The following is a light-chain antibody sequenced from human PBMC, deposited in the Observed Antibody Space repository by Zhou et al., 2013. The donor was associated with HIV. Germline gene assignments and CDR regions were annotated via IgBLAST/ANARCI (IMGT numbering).Light chain of an antibody. J-gene: IGKJ2*01. CDR1: QDISNY. CDR3: QQCNSYPYT. V-gene: IGKV1-5*03. CDR2: KAS. Sequence: DIQMTQSPSSLSASVGDRVTITCQASQDISNYLNWYQQKPGKAPKLLIYKASTLESGVPSRFSGSGSGTEFTLTISSLQPDDFGTYYCQQCNSYPYTFGQGTKLEIK.